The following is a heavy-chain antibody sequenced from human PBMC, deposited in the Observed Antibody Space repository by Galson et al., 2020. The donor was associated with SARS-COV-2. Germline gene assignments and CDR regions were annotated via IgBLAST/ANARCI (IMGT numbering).Heavy chain of an antibody. J-gene: IGHJ3*02. Sequence: GGSLRLSCAASGFTFRVNSLHWVRQAPGKGLERVSCIDGNTDITHYADSVKGRFTVSRDNVNSSLYLQMNSLRAEDSAVYYCARDRPGRDNSFDIWGQGTMVTVSS. CDR1: GFTFRVNS. CDR2: IDGNTDIT. CDR3: ARDRPGRDNSFDI. D-gene: IGHD1-26*01. V-gene: IGHV3-48*01.